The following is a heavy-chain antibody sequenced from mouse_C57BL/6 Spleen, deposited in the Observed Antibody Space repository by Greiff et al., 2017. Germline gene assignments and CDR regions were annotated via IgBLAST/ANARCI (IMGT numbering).Heavy chain of an antibody. V-gene: IGHV1-52*01. CDR2: IDPSDSVT. Sequence: QFQLQQPGAELVRPGSSVKLSCKASCYTFTSYWMHWVKQRPIQGLYWIGNIDPSDSVTHYNQKFKDKATLTVDKSSSTAYMQLSSLTSEDSAVYYCARGGYYDAMDYWGQGTSVTVSS. CDR1: CYTFTSYW. D-gene: IGHD2-2*01. J-gene: IGHJ4*01. CDR3: ARGGYYDAMDY.